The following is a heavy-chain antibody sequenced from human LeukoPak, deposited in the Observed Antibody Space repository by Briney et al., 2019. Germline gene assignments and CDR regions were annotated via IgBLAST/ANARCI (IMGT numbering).Heavy chain of an antibody. CDR1: GGSISSGGYY. CDR2: IYYSGST. CDR3: ARAKITYCSSTSCYFHYYYYGMDV. Sequence: SETLSLTCTVSGGSISSGGYYWSWIRQHPGKGLEWIGYIYYSGSTYYNPSLKSRVTISVDTSKNQFSLKLSSVTAADTAVYYCARAKITYCSSTSCYFHYYYYGMDVWGQGTTVTVSS. V-gene: IGHV4-31*03. J-gene: IGHJ6*02. D-gene: IGHD2-2*01.